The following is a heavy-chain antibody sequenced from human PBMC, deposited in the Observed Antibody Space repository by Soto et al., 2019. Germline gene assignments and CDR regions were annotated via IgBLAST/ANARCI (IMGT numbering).Heavy chain of an antibody. CDR2: IHYIGNT. CDR1: CDSISSGGYY. V-gene: IGHV4-31*03. CDR3: ARAAPASARMDV. D-gene: IGHD6-13*01. Sequence: PSETLSLTCTVSCDSISSGGYYWSWIRQFPGKGLEWIGYIHYIGNTNYNPSLESRVTLSVDTSKNRISLNLTSVTAADTAVYYCARAAPASARMDVWGQGTTVTVSS. J-gene: IGHJ6*02.